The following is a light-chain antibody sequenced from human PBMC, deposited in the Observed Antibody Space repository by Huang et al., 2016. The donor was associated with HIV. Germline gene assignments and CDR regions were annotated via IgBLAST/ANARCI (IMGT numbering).Light chain of an antibody. Sequence: EIVMTQSPATLSVSPGERASLSCRASQSVGRKLAWYQQKPGQAPRLLMYDVSTRATGIPAKFSGSGSGTEFTLSISSLQSEDFAVYYCQHYSSGPPGITFAQGTRLDI. J-gene: IGKJ5*01. CDR2: DVS. CDR3: QHYSSGPPGIT. V-gene: IGKV3D-15*01. CDR1: QSVGRK.